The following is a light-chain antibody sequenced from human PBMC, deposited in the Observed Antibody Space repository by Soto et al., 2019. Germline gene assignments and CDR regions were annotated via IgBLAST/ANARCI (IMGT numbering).Light chain of an antibody. CDR1: QGISSY. V-gene: IGKV1-8*01. J-gene: IGKJ2*01. CDR2: AAS. Sequence: AIRMTQSPSSLSASTGDRVTITCRASQGISSYLAWYQQKPGKAPKLLIYAASTLQSGVPSRFSGCGSGTDFTLTISCLQSEDFATYYCQQYYSYTYTFGQGTKLEIK. CDR3: QQYYSYTYT.